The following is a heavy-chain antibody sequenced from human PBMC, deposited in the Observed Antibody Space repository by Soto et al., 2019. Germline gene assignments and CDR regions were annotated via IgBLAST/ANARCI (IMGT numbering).Heavy chain of an antibody. D-gene: IGHD3-3*01. CDR2: IAYDGTNK. V-gene: IGHV3-30-3*01. J-gene: IGHJ6*02. CDR3: VRERITVFGDYFYYYGMDV. Sequence: PGGSLRLSCAASGFTFNTYAMHWVRQPPGKGLEWVAVIAYDGTNKNHADSVKGRFTISRDNSKNTLYLQMNSLRAEDTGVYYCVRERITVFGDYFYYYGMDVWGQGTTVTVSS. CDR1: GFTFNTYA.